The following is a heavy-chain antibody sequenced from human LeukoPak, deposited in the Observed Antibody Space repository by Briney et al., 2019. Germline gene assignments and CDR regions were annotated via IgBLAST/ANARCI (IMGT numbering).Heavy chain of an antibody. Sequence: GGSLRLSCAASGFTFDDYGMSWVRQAPGKELEWVSGINWNGGSTGYAESVKGRFTISIDNAKNSLYLQMNSLRAEDTALYYCARVLYYDILTGPFDYWGQGTLVTVSS. CDR2: INWNGGST. CDR3: ARVLYYDILTGPFDY. V-gene: IGHV3-20*04. CDR1: GFTFDDYG. J-gene: IGHJ4*02. D-gene: IGHD3-9*01.